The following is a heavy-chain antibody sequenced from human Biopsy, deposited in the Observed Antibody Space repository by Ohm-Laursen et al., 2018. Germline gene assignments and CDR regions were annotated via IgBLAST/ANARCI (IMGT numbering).Heavy chain of an antibody. CDR2: VNVKTGAT. CDR3: TRGGYYYDSLAYYYWFDP. Sequence: ASVKVSRKASLFTFTGYNVHWVRHAPGQGVGWIGWVNVKTGATNYAQKFQGRVTMTRDTSISTAYVDLSSLRSDDTAVYYCTRGGYYYDSLAYYYWFDPWGQGTLVTVSS. D-gene: IGHD3-22*01. CDR1: LFTFTGYN. J-gene: IGHJ5*02. V-gene: IGHV1-2*02.